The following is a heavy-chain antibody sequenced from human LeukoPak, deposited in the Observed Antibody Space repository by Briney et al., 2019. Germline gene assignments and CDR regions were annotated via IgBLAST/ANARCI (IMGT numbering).Heavy chain of an antibody. V-gene: IGHV4-4*07. J-gene: IGHJ4*02. CDR2: IYTSGST. D-gene: IGHD2-21*02. CDR1: GDSITNHY. Sequence: PSETLSLTCIVSGDSITNHYWSLIRRPPGKGLERIGRIYTSGSTNYNPSLKSRVTMSVDTSKNQFSLKLSSVIAADTAVYYCARGSIAYCGGDCYLIDYFDYWGQGTLVTVSS. CDR3: ARGSIAYCGGDCYLIDYFDY.